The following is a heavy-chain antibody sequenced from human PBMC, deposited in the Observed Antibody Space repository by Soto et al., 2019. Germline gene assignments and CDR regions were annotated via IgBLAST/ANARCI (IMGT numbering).Heavy chain of an antibody. D-gene: IGHD2-15*01. CDR3: ARGRYCLTGRCFPNWFDS. J-gene: IGHJ5*01. CDR2: IYKSTTT. CDR1: GDSISTVDYF. Sequence: SETLTLTCSVSGDSISTVDYFWAWIRQPPGQALEYIGYIYKSTTTYYNPSFESRVAISLDTSKSQFSLTVTSVTAADTAVYFCARGRYCLTGRCFPNWFDSWGQGTLVTVSS. V-gene: IGHV4-30-4*01.